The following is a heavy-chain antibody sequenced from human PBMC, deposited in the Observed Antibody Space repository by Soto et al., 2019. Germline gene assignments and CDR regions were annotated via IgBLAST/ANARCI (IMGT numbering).Heavy chain of an antibody. J-gene: IGHJ3*02. CDR2: INPSGGST. CDR3: AISMAAAGTGDAFDI. D-gene: IGHD6-13*01. CDR1: GYTFTSYY. Sequence: ASVKVSCKASGYTFTSYYMHWVRQAPGQGLEWMGIINPSGGSTGYAQKFQGRVTMTRDTSTSTVYMELSSLRSEDTVVYYCAISMAAAGTGDAFDIWGQGTMVTVSS. V-gene: IGHV1-46*01.